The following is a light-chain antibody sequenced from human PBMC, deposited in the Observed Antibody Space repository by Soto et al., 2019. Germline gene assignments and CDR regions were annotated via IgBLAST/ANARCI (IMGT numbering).Light chain of an antibody. Sequence: EHVLTQSPGTLALSPGERATLSCRASQSVNSLYLAWYQQKPGQAPRLRIYGASSRATGIPDRFSGSGSGTDFALTISRLEPEDFAVYYCQYYSGSHTFGGGTKVEI. V-gene: IGKV3-20*01. CDR1: QSVNSLY. CDR3: QYYSGSHT. J-gene: IGKJ4*01. CDR2: GAS.